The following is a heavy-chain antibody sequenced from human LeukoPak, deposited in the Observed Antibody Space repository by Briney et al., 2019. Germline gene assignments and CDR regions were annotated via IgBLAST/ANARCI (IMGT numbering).Heavy chain of an antibody. V-gene: IGHV4-59*08. D-gene: IGHD3-9*01. CDR3: ARHSDDILTTRIDY. Sequence: SETLSLTCTVSGGSISSYYWSWIRQPPGKGLEWIGYIYYSGSTNYNPSLKSRVTISVDTSKNQFSLKLSSVTAADTAVYYCARHSDDILTTRIDYWGQGTLVTVSS. J-gene: IGHJ4*02. CDR2: IYYSGST. CDR1: GGSISSYY.